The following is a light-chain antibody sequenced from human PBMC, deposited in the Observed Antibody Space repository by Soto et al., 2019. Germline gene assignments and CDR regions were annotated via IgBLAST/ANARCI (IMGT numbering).Light chain of an antibody. CDR3: EMYNIAPLIT. V-gene: IGKV1-27*01. CDR2: AAS. Sequence: DIQMIQSPSSLSAYVGARVTISCRASQDIGNHLAWYQQKPGKVPKLLIHAASTLQSGVPSRFSGSGSGTDFTLTISSLQPEDVAPYCCEMYNIAPLITFGQGTRLEIK. J-gene: IGKJ5*01. CDR1: QDIGNH.